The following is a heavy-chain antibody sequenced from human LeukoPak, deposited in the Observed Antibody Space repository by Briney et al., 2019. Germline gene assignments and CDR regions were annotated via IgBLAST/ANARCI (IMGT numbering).Heavy chain of an antibody. CDR2: INPDGSER. CDR3: TRDLAAVPGPRMDV. V-gene: IGHV3-7*03. CDR1: GFSFSSYY. J-gene: IGHJ6*02. Sequence: GGSLRLSCAASGFSFSSYYMSGVRQAPGKGLEWVALINPDGSERYYVDSVKGRFTISRDNARNSLYLQMDSLRDDDTAMYFCTRDLAAVPGPRMDVWGQGTTVTVSS. D-gene: IGHD6-19*01.